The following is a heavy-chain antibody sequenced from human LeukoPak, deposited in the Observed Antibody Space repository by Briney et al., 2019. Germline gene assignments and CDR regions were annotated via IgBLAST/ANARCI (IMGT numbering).Heavy chain of an antibody. J-gene: IGHJ5*02. V-gene: IGHV4-31*03. CDR3: ARHPSRTFWTQGWFDP. Sequence: SQTLSLTCTVSGGSISSGGYYWSWIRQHPGKGLEWIGYIYYSGSTYYNPSLKSRVTISVDTSKNQFSLKLSSVTAADTAVYYCARHPSRTFWTQGWFDPWGQGTLVTVSS. CDR2: IYYSGST. D-gene: IGHD3/OR15-3a*01. CDR1: GGSISSGGYY.